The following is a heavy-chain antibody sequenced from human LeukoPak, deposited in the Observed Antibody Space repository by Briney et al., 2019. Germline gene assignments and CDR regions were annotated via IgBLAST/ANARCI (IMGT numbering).Heavy chain of an antibody. V-gene: IGHV1-2*06. CDR3: ARGYNYGHDY. Sequence: ASVKVSCKASGYTFSGYNMHWVRQAPGQGLEWMGRVISHSGGTNYAPRLQGRVTMTRDTSTSTAYMELSRLKSDDTAVYYCARGYNYGHDYWGQGTLVTVSS. CDR2: VISHSGGT. D-gene: IGHD5-18*01. CDR1: GYTFSGYN. J-gene: IGHJ4*02.